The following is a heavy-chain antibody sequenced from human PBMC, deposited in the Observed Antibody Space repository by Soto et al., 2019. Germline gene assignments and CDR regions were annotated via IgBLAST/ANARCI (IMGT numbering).Heavy chain of an antibody. V-gene: IGHV3-23*01. Sequence: EVQVLESWGGLVQPGGSLRLSCAASGFTFSRYGMNWVRQAPGKGLEWVSGVRSDGDTTYNADSVKGRFTVSRDNFRNTGDLQMNNLRVEDTAVYYCAKGKGVGATPDGANCWGQGTLVTVSP. CDR2: VRSDGDTT. D-gene: IGHD1-26*01. CDR1: GFTFSRYG. J-gene: IGHJ4*02. CDR3: AKGKGVGATPDGANC.